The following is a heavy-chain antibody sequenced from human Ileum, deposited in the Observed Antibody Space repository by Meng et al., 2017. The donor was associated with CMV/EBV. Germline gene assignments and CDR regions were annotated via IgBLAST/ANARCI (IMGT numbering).Heavy chain of an antibody. D-gene: IGHD2-2*01. V-gene: IGHV1-46*01. CDR1: GYTFTSYY. Sequence: ASVKVSCKASGYTFTSYYMHWVRQAPGQGLEWMGIINPSGGSTSYAQKFQGRVTMTRDTSTSTVYMELSSLRSEDTAVYYCARDLVVPAAILYYGMDVWGQGTTVTASS. CDR3: ARDLVVPAAILYYGMDV. CDR2: INPSGGST. J-gene: IGHJ6*02.